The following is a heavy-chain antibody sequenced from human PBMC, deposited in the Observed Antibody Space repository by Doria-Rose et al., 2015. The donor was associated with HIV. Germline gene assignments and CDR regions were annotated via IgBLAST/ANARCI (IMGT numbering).Heavy chain of an antibody. D-gene: IGHD3-3*02. CDR3: AKENPTFQY. V-gene: IGHV3-23*01. J-gene: IGHJ4*02. Sequence: EVQLLESGGGLVQPGGALRLSCAASGFRFSNYAMEWVAGISGSGDSTNHADSVEGRSTISRDNSNNMVYLQMTSLRVEDTAVYFCAKENPTFQYWGQGILVTVSS. CDR2: ISGSGDST. CDR1: GFRFSNYA.